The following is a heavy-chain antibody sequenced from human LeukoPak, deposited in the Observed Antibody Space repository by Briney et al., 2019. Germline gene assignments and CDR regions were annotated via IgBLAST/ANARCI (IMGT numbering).Heavy chain of an antibody. V-gene: IGHV3-21*01. CDR2: ISSSSSYI. CDR1: GFTFSSYS. J-gene: IGHJ4*02. D-gene: IGHD6-19*01. CDR3: ARAGPRQWLADLFDY. Sequence: PGGSLRLSCAASGFTFSSYSMNWVRQAPGKGLEWDSSISSSSSYIYYADSVKGRFTISRDNAKKSLYLQMNSLRVEDTAVYYCARAGPRQWLADLFDYWGQGTLVTVSS.